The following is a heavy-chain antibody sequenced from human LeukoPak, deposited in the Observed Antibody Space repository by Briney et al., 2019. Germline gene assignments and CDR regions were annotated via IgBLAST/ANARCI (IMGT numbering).Heavy chain of an antibody. V-gene: IGHV5-51*01. CDR3: ARGSGSYHTAYMN. Sequence: GEPLKISGKGSGYSFASYWTGWVRQTPGKGLEWRGITYPGDSDTSSSRSFQGQVTISADKSLSTAYLQWSSLKASDTAMYYCARGSGSYHTAYMNWGQGSPVTVSS. CDR2: TYPGDSDT. CDR1: GYSFASYW. J-gene: IGHJ4*02. D-gene: IGHD1-26*01.